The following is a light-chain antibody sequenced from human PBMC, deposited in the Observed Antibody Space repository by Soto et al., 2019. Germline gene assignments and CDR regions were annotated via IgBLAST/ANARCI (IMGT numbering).Light chain of an antibody. CDR1: QSVDSN. Sequence: EIVMTQSPGTLSVSTGEGATLSCRASQSVDSNLAWYQQKPGQAPRLLIYGASTRATGIPDRFRGSGSGTEFTLTISSLQSEDFATYYCLQDNNYPWTFGQGTKVDIK. J-gene: IGKJ1*01. CDR3: LQDNNYPWT. CDR2: GAS. V-gene: IGKV3D-15*01.